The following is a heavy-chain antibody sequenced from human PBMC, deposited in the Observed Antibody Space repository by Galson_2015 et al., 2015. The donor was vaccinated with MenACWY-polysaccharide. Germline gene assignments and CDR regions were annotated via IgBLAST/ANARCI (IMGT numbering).Heavy chain of an antibody. J-gene: IGHJ4*02. V-gene: IGHV3-23*01. CDR1: GFTFSSYA. Sequence: SLRLSCAASGFTFSSYAMSWVRQAPGKGLEWVSAISGSGGSTYYADSVKGRFTISRDNSKNTLYLQMNSLRAEDTAVYYCAKDGYYDSSGYYLALRYYFDYWGQGTLVTVSS. CDR3: AKDGYYDSSGYYLALRYYFDY. CDR2: ISGSGGST. D-gene: IGHD3-22*01.